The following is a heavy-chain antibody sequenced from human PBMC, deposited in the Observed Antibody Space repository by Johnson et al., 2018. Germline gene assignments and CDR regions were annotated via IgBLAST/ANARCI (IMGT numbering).Heavy chain of an antibody. Sequence: QVQLQESGPGLVKPSGTLSLTCVVSGGSISSSNWWSWVRQPPGKGLEWIGELYHSGSTNYNPSLKSRVTISVDPSKNQFSLKLSSVTAADTAVYYWARGPWDYYYYYMDVWGKGTTVTVSS. CDR2: LYHSGST. J-gene: IGHJ6*03. V-gene: IGHV4-4*02. CDR3: ARGPWDYYYYYMDV. D-gene: IGHD1-26*01. CDR1: GGSISSSNW.